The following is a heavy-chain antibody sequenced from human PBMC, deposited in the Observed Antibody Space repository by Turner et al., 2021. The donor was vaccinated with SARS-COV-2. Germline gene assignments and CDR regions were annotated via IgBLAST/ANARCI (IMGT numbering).Heavy chain of an antibody. CDR3: AKKTTHCSGGTCHEYFDY. CDR1: GGTFSSYD. D-gene: IGHD2-15*01. CDR2: IIPIFGTA. Sequence: QVQLVQSGAEVKKPGSSVKVSCRTSGGTFSSYDISWVRQAPGQGLEWMGGIIPIFGTANYAQKFQGRVTITADESTSTAYMELSSLRSEDTAVYYCAKKTTHCSGGTCHEYFDYWGQGTLVTVSS. J-gene: IGHJ4*02. V-gene: IGHV1-69*01.